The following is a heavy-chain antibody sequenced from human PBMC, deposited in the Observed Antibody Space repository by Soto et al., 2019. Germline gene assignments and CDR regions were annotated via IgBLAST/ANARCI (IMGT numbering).Heavy chain of an antibody. CDR1: GGSISSYY. CDR2: IYYSGST. V-gene: IGHV4-59*08. CDR3: ARLRPYYYYYYMDV. J-gene: IGHJ6*03. Sequence: SETLSLTCTVSGGSISSYYWSWIRQPPGKGLEWIGYIYYSGSTNYNPSLKSRVTISVDTSKNQFSLKLSSVTAADTAVYYCARLRPYYYYYYMDVWGKGTTVTVSS.